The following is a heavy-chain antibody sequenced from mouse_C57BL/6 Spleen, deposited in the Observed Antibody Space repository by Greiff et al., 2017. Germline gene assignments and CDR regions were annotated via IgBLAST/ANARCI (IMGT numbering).Heavy chain of an antibody. CDR1: GYTFTSYW. D-gene: IGHD2-2*01. Sequence: QVQLQQPGAELVKPGASVKLSCKASGYTFTSYWMHWVKQRPGQGLEWIGMIHPNSGSTNYNEKFKSKATLTVDKSSSTAYMQLSSLTSEDSAVYYCARRGYDGNYFDDWGQGTTLTVSS. V-gene: IGHV1-64*01. J-gene: IGHJ2*01. CDR3: ARRGYDGNYFDD. CDR2: IHPNSGST.